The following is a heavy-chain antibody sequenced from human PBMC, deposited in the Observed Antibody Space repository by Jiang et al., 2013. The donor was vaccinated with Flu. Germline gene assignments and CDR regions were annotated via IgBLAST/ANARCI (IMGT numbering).Heavy chain of an antibody. CDR1: GVSIASAYW. CDR3: TRSPPRRTAKFGTITDH. V-gene: IGHV4-4*02. D-gene: IGHD1/OR15-1a*01. Sequence: GPGLVKPSGTLSLTCAVSGVSIASAYWWSWVRQTPGKGLEWIGEMYHSGSANYNPSLKSRVTISVDKSRNLFSLTLTSVTAADTAVYFCTRSPPRRTAKFGTITDHWGQGTLVTVSS. J-gene: IGHJ4*02. CDR2: MYHSGSA.